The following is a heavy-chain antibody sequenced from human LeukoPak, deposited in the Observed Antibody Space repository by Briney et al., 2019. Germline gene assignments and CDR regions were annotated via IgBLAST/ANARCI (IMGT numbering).Heavy chain of an antibody. J-gene: IGHJ4*02. Sequence: PSETLSLTCAVYGGSFSGYYWSWIRQPPGKGLEWIGEINHSGSTYYNPSLKSRVTISVDTSKNQFSLKLSSVTAADTAVYYCARHSVTTVVTIFDYWGQGTLVTVSS. CDR2: INHSGST. CDR1: GGSFSGYY. V-gene: IGHV4-34*01. CDR3: ARHSVTTVVTIFDY. D-gene: IGHD4-23*01.